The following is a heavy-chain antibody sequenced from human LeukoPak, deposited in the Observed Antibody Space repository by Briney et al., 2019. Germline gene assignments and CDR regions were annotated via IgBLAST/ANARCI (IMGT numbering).Heavy chain of an antibody. CDR2: IIPIFGTA. D-gene: IGHD3-22*01. Sequence: AAVNVSCKASGGTFSSYAISWVRQAPGQGLDWMGGIIPIFGTANYAQKFQGRVTITADESTSTAYMELSSLRSEDTAVYYCARTLYDASGYYFGWGPGGGSVKYYYYMDVWGKGTTVTVSS. CDR3: ARTLYDASGYYFGWGPGGGSVKYYYYMDV. CDR1: GGTFSSYA. J-gene: IGHJ6*03. V-gene: IGHV1-69*13.